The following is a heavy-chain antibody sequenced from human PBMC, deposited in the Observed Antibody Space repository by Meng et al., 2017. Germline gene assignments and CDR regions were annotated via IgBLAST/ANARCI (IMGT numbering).Heavy chain of an antibody. J-gene: IGHJ4*02. Sequence: GESLKISCAASGFTFSSYWMSWVRQAPGKGLEWVGFIRSKAYGGTTEYAASVKGRFTISRDDSKSIAYLQMNSLKTEDTAVYYCTPNYYYDSSGYYYYFDYWGQGTLVTVSS. D-gene: IGHD3-22*01. CDR2: IRSKAYGGTT. V-gene: IGHV3-49*04. CDR1: GFTFSSYW. CDR3: TPNYYYDSSGYYYYFDY.